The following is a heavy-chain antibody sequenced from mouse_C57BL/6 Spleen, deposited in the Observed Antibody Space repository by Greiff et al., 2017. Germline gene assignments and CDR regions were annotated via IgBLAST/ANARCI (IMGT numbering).Heavy chain of an antibody. D-gene: IGHD2-4*01. V-gene: IGHV1-64*01. Sequence: VQLQQPGAELVKPGASVKLSCKASGYTFTSYWMHWVKQRPGQGLEWIGMIHPNSGSTNYNEKFKSKATLTVDKSSSTAYMQLSSLTSEDSAVYYCAVIYYDYHFDYWGQGTTLTVSS. J-gene: IGHJ2*01. CDR2: IHPNSGST. CDR1: GYTFTSYW. CDR3: AVIYYDYHFDY.